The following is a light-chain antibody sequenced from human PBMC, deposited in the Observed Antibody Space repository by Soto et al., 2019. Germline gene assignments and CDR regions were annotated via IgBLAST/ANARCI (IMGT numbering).Light chain of an antibody. V-gene: IGLV2-14*03. Sequence: QSVLTQPASVSGSPGQAITISCSGTSSDVGAFNYVSCYQQHPGKAPKLMIYDVSNRPSGVSNRFPGSKSGNTASLTISGLRAEDEADYYCNSYTSNNTYVFGNGTKLTVL. CDR3: NSYTSNNTYV. J-gene: IGLJ1*01. CDR1: SSDVGAFNY. CDR2: DVS.